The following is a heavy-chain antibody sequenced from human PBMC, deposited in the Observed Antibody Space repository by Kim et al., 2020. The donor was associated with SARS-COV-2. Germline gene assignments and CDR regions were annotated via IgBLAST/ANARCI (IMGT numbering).Heavy chain of an antibody. Sequence: ASVKVSCKASGYTFTSYDINWVRQATGQGLEWMGWMNPNSGNTGYAQRFQGRVTMTRNTSISTAYMELSSLRSEDTAVYYCARGRGGYSFGFLSPYYYYYYDMDVWGQGTTVTVSS. D-gene: IGHD5-18*01. J-gene: IGHJ6*02. V-gene: IGHV1-8*01. CDR3: ARGRGGYSFGFLSPYYYYYYDMDV. CDR1: GYTFTSYD. CDR2: MNPNSGNT.